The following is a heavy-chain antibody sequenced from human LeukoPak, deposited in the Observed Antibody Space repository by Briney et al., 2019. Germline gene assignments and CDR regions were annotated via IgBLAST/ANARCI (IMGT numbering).Heavy chain of an antibody. CDR3: VKNSRYCTKAACYDY. Sequence: PEGSLRLSCRVSGFTVSSNSMTWVRQAPAGKGLEWVSVITESGSNTYYADSVKGRFTISRDNSKNTLYLLMNSLRAEDTATYYCVKNSRYCTKAACYDYWGQGTLVTVSS. D-gene: IGHD2-8*01. CDR1: GFTVSSNS. CDR2: ITESGSNT. V-gene: IGHV3-23*01. J-gene: IGHJ4*02.